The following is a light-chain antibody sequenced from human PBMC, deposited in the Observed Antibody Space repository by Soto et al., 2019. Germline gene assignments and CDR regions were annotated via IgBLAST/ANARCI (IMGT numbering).Light chain of an antibody. J-gene: IGLJ1*01. V-gene: IGLV1-44*01. CDR1: TSNLGSNT. CDR3: ATWDDSLNAYV. Sequence: QSVPTQTPSASGTPGQRVTISCSGTTSNLGSNTVHWYQQLPGTAPKRLIHSNNQRPSGVPDRFSGSKSGTSASLAISGLQSEDEADYYCATWDDSLNAYVFGTGTKVTVL. CDR2: SNN.